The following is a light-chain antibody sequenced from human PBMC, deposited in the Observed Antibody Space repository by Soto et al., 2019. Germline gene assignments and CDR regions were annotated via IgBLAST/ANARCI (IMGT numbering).Light chain of an antibody. CDR1: QSIRGW. V-gene: IGKV1-5*01. J-gene: IGKJ1*01. CDR3: QQYDRNPPWT. Sequence: DIQMTQSPSTLSASVGDRVTITCRASQSIRGWLAWYQQKPGKAPKHLVYDASNLESGVPPRFSGTRSGTEFTLTITNVQPDDFATYYCQQYDRNPPWTFGQGTKVEV. CDR2: DAS.